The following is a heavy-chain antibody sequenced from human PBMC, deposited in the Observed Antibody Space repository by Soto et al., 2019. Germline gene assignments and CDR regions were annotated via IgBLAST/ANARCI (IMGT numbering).Heavy chain of an antibody. V-gene: IGHV1-69*06. CDR2: INPIFGTA. Sequence: QVQLVQSGAEVKKPGSSVKVSCKASGGTFSKYVINWVRQAPGRGLEWMGGINPIFGTATYAQKFQGRVTITADKSTPTAYIEVRGQRTDDTAVYYCARGWETVGSTTAFAYWGQGTLVTVSS. J-gene: IGHJ4*02. D-gene: IGHD1-26*01. CDR1: GGTFSKYV. CDR3: ARGWETVGSTTAFAY.